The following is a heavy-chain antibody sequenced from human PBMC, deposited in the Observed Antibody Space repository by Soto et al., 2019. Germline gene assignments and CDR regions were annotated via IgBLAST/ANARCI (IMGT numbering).Heavy chain of an antibody. V-gene: IGHV1-18*01. J-gene: IGHJ5*02. Sequence: QVQLVQSGAEVKKPGASVKVSCKASGYTFTSYGISWVRQAPGQGLEWMGWISAYNGNTNYAQKLQGRVTMTTDTSTSTAYVELRSLRSDDTAVYYCARLGGTVTTLGWFDPWGQGTLVTVSS. CDR3: ARLGGTVTTLGWFDP. D-gene: IGHD4-17*01. CDR1: GYTFTSYG. CDR2: ISAYNGNT.